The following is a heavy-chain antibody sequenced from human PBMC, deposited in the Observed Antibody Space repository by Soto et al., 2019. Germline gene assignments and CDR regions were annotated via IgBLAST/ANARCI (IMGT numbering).Heavy chain of an antibody. J-gene: IGHJ6*03. CDR3: ARGGLMDDSYGLVDYYMDV. CDR1: GFTFSSYW. V-gene: IGHV3-7*01. CDR2: IKQDGSEK. Sequence: GRSLRLSCAASGFTFSSYWMSWVRQAPGKGLEWVANIKQDGSEKYYVDSVKGRFTISRDNAKNSLYLQMNSLRAEDTAVYYCARGGLMDDSYGLVDYYMDVWGKGPTVTVSS. D-gene: IGHD5-18*01.